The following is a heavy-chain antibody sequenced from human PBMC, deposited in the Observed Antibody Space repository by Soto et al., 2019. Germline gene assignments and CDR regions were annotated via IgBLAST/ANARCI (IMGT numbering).Heavy chain of an antibody. CDR1: GGSFSGYY. Sequence: QVQLQQWGAGLLKPSEPLSLTCAVYGGSFSGYYWSGFRQPPGKGLEWMGEINHSGSTNYNPSLKSRVTISVDTSKNQFSLKLSSVTAADTAVYHCARGRDIVVVVAATRAFDIWGQGTMVTVSS. J-gene: IGHJ3*02. V-gene: IGHV4-34*01. CDR3: ARGRDIVVVVAATRAFDI. CDR2: INHSGST. D-gene: IGHD2-15*01.